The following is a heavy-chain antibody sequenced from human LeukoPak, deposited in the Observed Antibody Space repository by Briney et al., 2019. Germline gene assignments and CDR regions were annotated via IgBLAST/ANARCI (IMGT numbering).Heavy chain of an antibody. CDR1: GFIFNNYG. CDR2: ISSDGSDE. CDR3: TKVRYYEGSGFIDY. V-gene: IGHV3-30*18. Sequence: GGSLRLSCAASGFIFNNYGMHWVRQAPGKGLEWVAAISSDGSDEYYADSVKGRFTISRDNSKNTLYLQMNSLRAEDTAVYYCTKVRYYEGSGFIDYWGQGTLVTVSS. J-gene: IGHJ4*02. D-gene: IGHD3-22*01.